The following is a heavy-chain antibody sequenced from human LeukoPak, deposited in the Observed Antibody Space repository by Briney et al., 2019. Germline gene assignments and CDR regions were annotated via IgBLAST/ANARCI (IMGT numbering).Heavy chain of an antibody. V-gene: IGHV3-49*03. CDR2: IRSKAYGGTT. Sequence: GGSLRLSCTASGFTFGDYAMSWFRQAPGKGLEWVGFIRSKAYGGTTEYAASVKGRFTIPRDDSKSIAYLQMNSLKTEDTAVYYCTRFIVVGDYFDYWGQGTLVTVSS. J-gene: IGHJ4*02. CDR1: GFTFGDYA. CDR3: TRFIVVGDYFDY. D-gene: IGHD2-15*01.